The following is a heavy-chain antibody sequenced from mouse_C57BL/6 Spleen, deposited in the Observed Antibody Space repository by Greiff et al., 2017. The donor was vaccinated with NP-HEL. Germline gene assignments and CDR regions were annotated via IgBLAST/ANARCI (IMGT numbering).Heavy chain of an antibody. CDR2: IDPNSGGT. Sequence: VQLQQSVAELVRPGASVKLSCTASGFNIKNTYMHWVKQRPEQGLEWIGRIDPNSGGTKYNEKFKSKATLTVDKPSSTAYMQLSSLTSEDSAVSYCAREGTALYWYFDVWGTGTTVTVSS. D-gene: IGHD4-1*01. J-gene: IGHJ1*03. CDR1: GFNIKNTY. CDR3: AREGTALYWYFDV. V-gene: IGHV1-72*01.